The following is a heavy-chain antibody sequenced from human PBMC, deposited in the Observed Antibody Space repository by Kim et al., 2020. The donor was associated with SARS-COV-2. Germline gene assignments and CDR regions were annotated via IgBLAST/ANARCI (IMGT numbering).Heavy chain of an antibody. CDR1: GFTFSSYT. CDR3: AKDWYSGSDY. D-gene: IGHD1-26*01. Sequence: GGSLRLSCAASGFTFSSYTMTWVRQAPGKGLQWVSSLSGSGASSYYADSVKGRFTIFRDNSKNTLYLQMDRLRAEDTALYYCAKDWYSGSDYWGQGTVVTVSS. V-gene: IGHV3-23*01. J-gene: IGHJ4*01. CDR2: LSGSGASS.